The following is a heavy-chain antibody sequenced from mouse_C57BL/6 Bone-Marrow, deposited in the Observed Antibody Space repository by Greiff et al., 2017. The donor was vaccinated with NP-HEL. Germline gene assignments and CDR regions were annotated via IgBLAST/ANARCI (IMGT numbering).Heavy chain of an antibody. CDR1: GFTFTDYY. J-gene: IGHJ2*01. V-gene: IGHV7-3*01. CDR3: ASQLGRGYFDY. CDR2: IRNKANGYTT. D-gene: IGHD4-1*02. Sequence: VQLKESGGGLVQPGGSLSLSCAASGFTFTDYYMSWVRQPPGKALEWLGFIRNKANGYTTEYSASVKGRFTISRDNSQSILYLQMNALRAEDSATYYCASQLGRGYFDYWGQGTTLTVSS.